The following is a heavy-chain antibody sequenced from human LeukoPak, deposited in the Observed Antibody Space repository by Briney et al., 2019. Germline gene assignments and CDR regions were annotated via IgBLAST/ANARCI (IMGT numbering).Heavy chain of an antibody. J-gene: IGHJ6*04. Sequence: GGSLRLSCAASGFTFSSYAMNWVRQAPGKGLEWVSYISSSGSTIYYADSVKGRFTISRGSAKNSLYLQMNSLRAEDTAVYYCAELGITMIGGVWGKGTTVTISS. CDR1: GFTFSSYA. CDR2: ISSSGSTI. D-gene: IGHD3-10*02. CDR3: AELGITMIGGV. V-gene: IGHV3-48*03.